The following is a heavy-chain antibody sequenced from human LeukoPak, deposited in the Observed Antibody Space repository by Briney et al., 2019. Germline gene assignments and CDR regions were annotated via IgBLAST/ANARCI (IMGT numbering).Heavy chain of an antibody. CDR3: ARVVARSFDY. CDR2: ISSSSSYI. CDR1: GFTFSSYS. V-gene: IGHV3-21*01. J-gene: IGHJ4*02. Sequence: GGSLRLSCAASGFTFSSYSMNWVRQAPGKGLEWVSSISSSSSYIYYADSVKGRFTISRDNSKNTLYLQMNSLRAEDTAVYYCARVVARSFDYWGQGTLVTVSS. D-gene: IGHD5-12*01.